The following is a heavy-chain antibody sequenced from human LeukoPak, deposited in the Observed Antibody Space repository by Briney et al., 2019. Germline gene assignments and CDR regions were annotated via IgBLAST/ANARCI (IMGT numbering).Heavy chain of an antibody. J-gene: IGHJ4*02. Sequence: GGSLRLSCTASGFTFSASAMNWVRQAPGKGLEWVSVIYSGGSTYYADSVKGRFTISRDDSKNTLYLQMNSLRAEDTAVYYCARDVRSYYYDSSGYDYWGQGTLVTVSS. CDR2: IYSGGST. V-gene: IGHV3-66*01. CDR3: ARDVRSYYYDSSGYDY. D-gene: IGHD3-22*01. CDR1: GFTFSASA.